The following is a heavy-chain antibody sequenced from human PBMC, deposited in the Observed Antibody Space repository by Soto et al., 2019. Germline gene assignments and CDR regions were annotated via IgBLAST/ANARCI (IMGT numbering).Heavy chain of an antibody. CDR2: ISYDGSDK. D-gene: IGHD6-13*01. Sequence: QVQLVESGGGVVQPGRSLRLSCAASGFTFSSYGMHWVRQAPGKGLEWVALISYDGSDKYYAESVKGRFTISRDNSKNTLYLQMNSLRVEETAGYYCGAGNYFSGYWGQGTLVTVSS. CDR3: GAGNYFSGY. J-gene: IGHJ4*02. CDR1: GFTFSSYG. V-gene: IGHV3-30*03.